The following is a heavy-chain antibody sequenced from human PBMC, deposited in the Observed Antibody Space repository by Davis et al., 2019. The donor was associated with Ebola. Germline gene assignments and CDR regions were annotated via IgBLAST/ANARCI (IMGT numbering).Heavy chain of an antibody. CDR1: GFTFSGSA. D-gene: IGHD3-3*01. V-gene: IGHV3-73*01. Sequence: GESLKISCAASGFTFSGSAMHWVRQASGKGLEWVGRIRSKANSYATAYAASVKGRFTISRDDSKNTAYLQMNSLKTEDTAVYYCTTDKFGYDFWSGYNYYYYGMDVWGQGTTVTVSS. CDR3: TTDKFGYDFWSGYNYYYYGMDV. CDR2: IRSKANSYAT. J-gene: IGHJ6*02.